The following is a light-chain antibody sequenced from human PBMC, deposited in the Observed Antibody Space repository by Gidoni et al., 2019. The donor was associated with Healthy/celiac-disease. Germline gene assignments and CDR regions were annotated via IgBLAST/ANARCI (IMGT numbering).Light chain of an antibody. V-gene: IGLV2-23*01. Sequence: QSAPTQPAPVFGSPGQSITISRTGTSSDVGSYNLVPWYPQHPGKPPKLMIYEGSKRPSGVSNRFSGSKSGNTASLTISGLQAEDEADYYCCSYAGSSTYVFGTGTKVTVL. CDR2: EGS. CDR1: SSDVGSYNL. J-gene: IGLJ1*01. CDR3: CSYAGSSTYV.